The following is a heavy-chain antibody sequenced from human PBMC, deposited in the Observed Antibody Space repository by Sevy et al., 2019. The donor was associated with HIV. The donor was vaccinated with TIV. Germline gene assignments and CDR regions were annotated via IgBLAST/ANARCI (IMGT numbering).Heavy chain of an antibody. D-gene: IGHD4-17*01. CDR2: INSDGSTT. Sequence: GGSLRLSCAASGFSFSRYFMHWVRQAPGEGLVWVPRINSDGSTTNYADSVEGRFIVSRDNAKKTLYLELHSLRVEDTATYYCARDTLGYGGNPNLDLDLWGQGTLVTVSS. J-gene: IGHJ5*02. CDR3: ARDTLGYGGNPNLDLDL. V-gene: IGHV3-74*01. CDR1: GFSFSRYF.